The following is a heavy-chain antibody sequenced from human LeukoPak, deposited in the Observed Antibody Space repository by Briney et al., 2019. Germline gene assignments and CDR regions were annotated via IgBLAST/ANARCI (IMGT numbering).Heavy chain of an antibody. Sequence: GGSLRLSCAASGFTFNNYWMSWVRQAPGKGLEWVANIKEDGSDIYYVDSVKGRFTISRDNAENLLYLQMNSLRAEDTAVYYCARDQWRLFDYWGQGALVTVSS. CDR2: IKEDGSDI. CDR1: GFTFNNYW. D-gene: IGHD2-21*02. V-gene: IGHV3-7*04. J-gene: IGHJ4*02. CDR3: ARDQWRLFDY.